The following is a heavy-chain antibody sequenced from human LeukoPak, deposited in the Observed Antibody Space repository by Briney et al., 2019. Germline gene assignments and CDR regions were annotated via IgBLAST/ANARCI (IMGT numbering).Heavy chain of an antibody. CDR2: ISYDGSNK. D-gene: IGHD5-12*01. CDR3: AKDDAGLPDY. J-gene: IGHJ4*02. Sequence: PGGSLRLSCAASGFTFSSYGMHWVRQAPGKGLEWVAVISYDGSNKYYADSVKGRFTISRDDAKNTVSLHMNSLRVEDTAVYYCAKDDAGLPDYWGQGTLVTVSS. CDR1: GFTFSSYG. V-gene: IGHV3-30*18.